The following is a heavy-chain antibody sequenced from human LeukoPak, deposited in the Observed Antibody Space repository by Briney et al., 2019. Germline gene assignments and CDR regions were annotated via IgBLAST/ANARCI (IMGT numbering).Heavy chain of an antibody. J-gene: IGHJ4*02. Sequence: GGSLRLSCAASGFTFSSYSMNWVRQAPGKGLEWVSSISSSSSYIYYADSVKGRFTISRDNAKNSLYLQMNSLRAEDTAVYYCAKTADYGDYCDYWGQGTLVTVSS. CDR2: ISSSSSYI. CDR1: GFTFSSYS. D-gene: IGHD4-17*01. V-gene: IGHV3-21*01. CDR3: AKTADYGDYCDY.